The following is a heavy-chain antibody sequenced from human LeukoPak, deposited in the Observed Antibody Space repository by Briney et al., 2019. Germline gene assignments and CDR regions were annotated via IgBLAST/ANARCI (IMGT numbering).Heavy chain of an antibody. CDR1: GGSFSGYY. V-gene: IGHV4-34*01. J-gene: IGHJ5*02. CDR2: INHSGNT. CDR3: ARVIAAAGLRDWFDP. D-gene: IGHD6-13*01. Sequence: SETLSLTCAVYGGSFSGYYWSWIRQPPGKGLEWIGEINHSGNTNYNPSLKSRVTISVDTSKNQFSLKLSSVTAADTAVYYCARVIAAAGLRDWFDPWGQGTLVTVSS.